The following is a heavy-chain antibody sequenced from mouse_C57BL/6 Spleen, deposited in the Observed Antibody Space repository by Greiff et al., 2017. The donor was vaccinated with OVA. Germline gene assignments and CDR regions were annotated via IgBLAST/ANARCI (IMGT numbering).Heavy chain of an antibody. CDR2: IWTGGGP. CDR1: GFSLTSYA. J-gene: IGHJ2*01. Sequence: VQLVESGPGLVAPSQSLSITCTVSGFSLTSYAISWVRQPPGKGLEWLGVIWTGGGPNYNSALKSRLSISKDNSKSQVFLKMNSLQTDDTARYYCARRYSGSSYHFFDYWGQGTTLTVSS. V-gene: IGHV2-9-1*01. D-gene: IGHD1-1*01. CDR3: ARRYSGSSYHFFDY.